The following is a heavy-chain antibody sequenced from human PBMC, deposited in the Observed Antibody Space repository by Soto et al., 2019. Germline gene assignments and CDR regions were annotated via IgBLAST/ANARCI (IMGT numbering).Heavy chain of an antibody. CDR2: INPSGGTT. CDR3: AKVSHIVMVTAIDAYDI. D-gene: IGHD2-21*02. CDR1: GYTFTNYY. V-gene: IGHV1-46*01. J-gene: IGHJ3*02. Sequence: ASVKVSCKASGYTFTNYYMHWVRQAPGQGFEWMGIINPSGGTTTYAQRFQGRVTMTRDTSTSTVYMELSSLRSEDTAVYYCAKVSHIVMVTAIDAYDIWSQGTMVTVSS.